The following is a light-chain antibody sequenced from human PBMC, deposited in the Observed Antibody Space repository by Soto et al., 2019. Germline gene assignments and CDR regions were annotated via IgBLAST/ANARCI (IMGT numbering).Light chain of an antibody. CDR1: QRVSSN. CDR3: QQFNNWPYT. CDR2: GAS. Sequence: EIVMTQSPATLSVSPGERATLSCRASQRVSSNLAWYQQKPGQAPRLLICGASTRATGIPARFSGSASGTEFTLTISSLQSEDFAVYYCQQFNNWPYTFGQGTKVDIK. V-gene: IGKV3-15*01. J-gene: IGKJ2*01.